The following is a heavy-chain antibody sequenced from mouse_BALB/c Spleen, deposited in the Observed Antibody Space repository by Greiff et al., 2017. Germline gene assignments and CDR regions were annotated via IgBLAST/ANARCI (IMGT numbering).Heavy chain of an antibody. CDR2: INPSSGYT. V-gene: IGHV1-4*02. J-gene: IGHJ3*01. Sequence: AAELARPGASVKMSCKASGYTFTSYTMHWVKQRPGQGLEWIGYINPSSGYTEYNQKFKDKTTLTADKSSSTAYMQLSSLTSEDSAVYYCARTGGFAYWGQGTLVTVSA. CDR3: ARTGGFAY. CDR1: GYTFTSYT.